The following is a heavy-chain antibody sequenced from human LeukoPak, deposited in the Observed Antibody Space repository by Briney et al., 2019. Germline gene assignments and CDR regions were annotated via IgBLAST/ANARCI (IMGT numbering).Heavy chain of an antibody. Sequence: ESGPTLVKPTQTLTLTCTFSGFSLSTSGVGVGWIRQPPGKALEWLALIYWNDDKRYSPSLKSRLTITKDTSKNQVVLTMTNMDPVDTATYYCAHLPRSIVVVPAAAYFDYWGQGTLVTVSS. D-gene: IGHD2-2*01. J-gene: IGHJ4*02. CDR2: IYWNDDK. V-gene: IGHV2-5*01. CDR3: AHLPRSIVVVPAAAYFDY. CDR1: GFSLSTSGVG.